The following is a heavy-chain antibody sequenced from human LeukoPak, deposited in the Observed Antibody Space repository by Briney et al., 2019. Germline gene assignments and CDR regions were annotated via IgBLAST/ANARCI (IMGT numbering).Heavy chain of an antibody. J-gene: IGHJ4*02. CDR3: AKDQRRYCSSTSCYLDY. D-gene: IGHD2-2*01. V-gene: IGHV3-30*02. Sequence: GGSLRLSCAASGFTFSSYGMHWVRQAPGKGLEWVAIIRYDGSNKYHADSVKGRFTISRDNSKNTLYLQMNSLRAEDTAVYYCAKDQRRYCSSTSCYLDYWGQGTLVTVSS. CDR1: GFTFSSYG. CDR2: IRYDGSNK.